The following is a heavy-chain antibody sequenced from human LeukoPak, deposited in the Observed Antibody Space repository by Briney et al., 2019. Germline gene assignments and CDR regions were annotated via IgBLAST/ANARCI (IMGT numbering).Heavy chain of an antibody. J-gene: IGHJ4*02. Sequence: GGSLRLSCAASGFTFSSYAMSWVRQSPGKGLEWVSAISGSGGGTYYADSVKGGTYYADSVKGRFTISRDNSKNTLYLQMNSLRAEDTAVYYCARDEVGLRPSEWLLPEETPPYDYWGQGTLVTVSS. D-gene: IGHD3-3*01. CDR2: ISGSGGGTYYADSVKGGT. CDR1: GFTFSSYA. V-gene: IGHV3-23*01. CDR3: ARDEVGLRPSEWLLPEETPPYDY.